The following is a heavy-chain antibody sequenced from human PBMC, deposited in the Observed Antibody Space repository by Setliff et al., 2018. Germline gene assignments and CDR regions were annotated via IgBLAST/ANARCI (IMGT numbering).Heavy chain of an antibody. CDR3: ARDTYIGDFWSGYYIQGRFDP. CDR2: INAGNGDT. D-gene: IGHD3-3*01. V-gene: IGHV1-3*01. J-gene: IGHJ5*02. Sequence: ASVKVSCKASGYTFTSFNIHWVRQAPGQRPEWMGMINAGNGDTKYSQNFQGRVTITRDTSASTAYMELSSLRSEDTAVYYCARDTYIGDFWSGYYIQGRFDPWGQGTLVTVSS. CDR1: GYTFTSFN.